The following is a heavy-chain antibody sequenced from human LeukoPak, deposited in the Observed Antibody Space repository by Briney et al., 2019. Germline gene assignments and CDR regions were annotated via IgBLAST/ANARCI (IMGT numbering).Heavy chain of an antibody. Sequence: SETLSLTCTVSGGSISSYYWGWIRQPPGKGLEWIGRIYHSGGTSDYPPLKSRVTITVETSNNHFSLKLGCVTASDTAVFYCGGHSIVVVTAGYFDLWGRGTLVTVSS. D-gene: IGHD2-21*02. CDR3: GGHSIVVVTAGYFDL. V-gene: IGHV4-59*04. CDR1: GGSISSYY. CDR2: IYHSGGT. J-gene: IGHJ2*01.